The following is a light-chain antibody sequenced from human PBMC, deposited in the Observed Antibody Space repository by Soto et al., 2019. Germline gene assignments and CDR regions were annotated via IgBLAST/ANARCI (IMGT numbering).Light chain of an antibody. V-gene: IGLV2-14*01. CDR3: ASYAGTKLFV. CDR2: EVS. J-gene: IGLJ1*01. Sequence: QSVLTQPASVSGSPGQSITISCTGTSSDIGNYDFVSWYQQVPGTAPKAMIYEVSSRPSGVSNRFSGSKSGSTASLTVSGLQADDEADYYCASYAGTKLFVFGSGTKLTVL. CDR1: SSDIGNYDF.